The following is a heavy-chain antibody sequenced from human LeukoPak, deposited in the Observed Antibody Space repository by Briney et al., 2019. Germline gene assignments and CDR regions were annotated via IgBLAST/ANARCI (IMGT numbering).Heavy chain of an antibody. CDR2: INHSGST. D-gene: IGHD2-2*01. J-gene: IGHJ5*02. Sequence: PSETLSLTCAVYGGSFSGYYWSWIRQPPGKGLEWIGEINHSGSTNYNPSLKSRVTISVDTSKNQFSLKLSSVTAAVTAVYYCARGRYLKYCSSTSCYAQYNWFDPWGQGTLVTVSS. CDR3: ARGRYLKYCSSTSCYAQYNWFDP. CDR1: GGSFSGYY. V-gene: IGHV4-34*01.